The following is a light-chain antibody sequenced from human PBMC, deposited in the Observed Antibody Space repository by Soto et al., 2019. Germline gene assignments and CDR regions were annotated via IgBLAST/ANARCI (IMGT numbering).Light chain of an antibody. Sequence: EIVLTQYPGTLSLSPGEGATLSCRASQSVSSKYLAWYQQKPGQAPRLLIHGASSRATGIPDRFSGSGSGTDFTLTISRLEPEDFAVYFCHHYGNGLSTFGQGTRVEIK. V-gene: IGKV3-20*01. J-gene: IGKJ1*01. CDR3: HHYGNGLST. CDR1: QSVSSKY. CDR2: GAS.